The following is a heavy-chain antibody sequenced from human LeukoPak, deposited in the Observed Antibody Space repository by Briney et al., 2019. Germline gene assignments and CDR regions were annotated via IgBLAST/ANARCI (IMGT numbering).Heavy chain of an antibody. J-gene: IGHJ4*02. CDR3: ARGDYRRVDY. CDR2: INHSGST. V-gene: IGHV4-34*01. CDR1: GGSFSGYY. Sequence: SETLSLTCAVYGGSFSGYYWSWIRQPPGKGLEWIGEINHSGSTNYNLSLKSRVTISVDTSKNQFSLKLSSVTAADTAVYYCARGDYRRVDYWGQGTLVTVSS. D-gene: IGHD4-11*01.